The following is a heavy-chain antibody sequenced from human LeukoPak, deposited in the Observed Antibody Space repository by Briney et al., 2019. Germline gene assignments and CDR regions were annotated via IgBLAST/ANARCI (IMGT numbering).Heavy chain of an antibody. D-gene: IGHD6-13*01. CDR1: GYTFTSYG. Sequence: ASVKVSCKASGYTFTSYGISWVRQAPGQGLEWMGWISAYNGNTNYAQKLQGRVTMTTDTSTSTAYMELRSLRSDDTAVYYCARDRWRGSSWYAKAFDIWGQGTTVTVSS. CDR3: ARDRWRGSSWYAKAFDI. CDR2: ISAYNGNT. V-gene: IGHV1-18*01. J-gene: IGHJ3*02.